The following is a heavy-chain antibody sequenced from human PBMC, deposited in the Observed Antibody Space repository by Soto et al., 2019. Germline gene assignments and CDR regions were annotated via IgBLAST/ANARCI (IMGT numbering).Heavy chain of an antibody. D-gene: IGHD3-10*01. CDR3: ARSYGSGSYSGYYFDY. Sequence: PGVSLRLSCAASGFTFSDYYMSWIRQAPGKGLEWVSYISSSSSYTNYADSVKGRFTISRDNAKNSLYLQMNSLRAEDTAVYYCARSYGSGSYSGYYFDYWGQGTLVTVSS. J-gene: IGHJ4*01. CDR2: ISSSSSYT. V-gene: IGHV3-11*03. CDR1: GFTFSDYY.